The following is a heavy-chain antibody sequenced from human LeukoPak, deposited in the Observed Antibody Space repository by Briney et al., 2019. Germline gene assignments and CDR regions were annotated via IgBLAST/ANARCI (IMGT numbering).Heavy chain of an antibody. D-gene: IGHD6-19*01. Sequence: SETLSLTRAVYGGSFSGYYWSWIRQPPGKGLEWIGEINHSGSTNYNPSLKSRVTISVDTSKNQFSLKLSSVTAADTAVYYCARVSGWSKMTDYWGQGTLVTVSS. J-gene: IGHJ4*02. CDR3: ARVSGWSKMTDY. V-gene: IGHV4-34*01. CDR1: GGSFSGYY. CDR2: INHSGST.